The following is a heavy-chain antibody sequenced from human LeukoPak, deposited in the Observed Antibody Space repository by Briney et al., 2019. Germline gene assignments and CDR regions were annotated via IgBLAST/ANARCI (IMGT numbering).Heavy chain of an antibody. Sequence: ASVKVSCKASGYTFTGYYMHWVRQAPGQGLEWMGWINPNSGGTNYAQKFQGRVTMTRDTSISTAYMELSRLRSDDTAVYYGARPRTKYSSSWYGYWGQGTLVAVSS. CDR3: ARPRTKYSSSWYGY. J-gene: IGHJ4*02. CDR2: INPNSGGT. CDR1: GYTFTGYY. V-gene: IGHV1-2*02. D-gene: IGHD6-13*01.